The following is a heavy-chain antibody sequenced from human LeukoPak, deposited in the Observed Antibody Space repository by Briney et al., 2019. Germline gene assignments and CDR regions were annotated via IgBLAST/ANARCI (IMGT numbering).Heavy chain of an antibody. CDR3: ARGPPRGKYYYMDV. Sequence: GGSLRLSCAASGFTFSSFDMHWVRQPTGQGLEWVSTIGTASDTYYPGSVEGRFTLSRDNAKNSLYLQMNSLTAGDTAVFYCARGPPRGKYYYMDVWGKGTTVTVSS. J-gene: IGHJ6*03. CDR2: IGTASDT. CDR1: GFTFSSFD. D-gene: IGHD1-1*01. V-gene: IGHV3-13*01.